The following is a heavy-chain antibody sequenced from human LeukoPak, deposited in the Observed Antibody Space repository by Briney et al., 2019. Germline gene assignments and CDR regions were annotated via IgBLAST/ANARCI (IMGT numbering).Heavy chain of an antibody. CDR2: MNPNSGNT. CDR3: ARVSRIAAAMDY. D-gene: IGHD6-13*01. J-gene: IGHJ4*02. Sequence: ASVKVSCKASGYTFTSYDINWVRQATGQGLEWMGWMNPNSGNTGYAQKFQGRVTMTRDTSTSTVYMELSSLRSEDTAVYYCARVSRIAAAMDYWGQGTLVTVSS. V-gene: IGHV1-8*01. CDR1: GYTFTSYD.